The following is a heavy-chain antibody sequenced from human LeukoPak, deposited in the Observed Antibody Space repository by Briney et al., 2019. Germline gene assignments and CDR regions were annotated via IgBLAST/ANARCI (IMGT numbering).Heavy chain of an antibody. CDR1: GGSFSGYY. CDR2: INHRGST. J-gene: IGHJ6*03. V-gene: IGHV4-34*01. CDR3: ARGAYVFYYYYYMDV. Sequence: KHSETLSLTCAVYGGSFSGYYWSWIRQPPGKGLEWIGEINHRGSTNYNPSLKSRVTISVDTSKNQFSLKLSSVTAADTAVYYCARGAYVFYYYYYMDVWGKGTTVTVSS. D-gene: IGHD3-16*01.